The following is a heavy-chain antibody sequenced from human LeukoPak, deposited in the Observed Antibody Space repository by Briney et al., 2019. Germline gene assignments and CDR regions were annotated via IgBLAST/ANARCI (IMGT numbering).Heavy chain of an antibody. CDR2: IYYSGST. V-gene: IGHV4-39*01. J-gene: IGHJ6*03. Sequence: NPSETLSLTCTVSGGSISSSSYYWGWIRQPPGKGLEWIGSIYYSGSTYYNPSLKSRVTISVDTSKNQFSLKLSSVTAADTAVYYCARRYPAGSEWVGAVYYYYYMDVWGKGTTVTISS. CDR1: GGSISSSSYY. D-gene: IGHD1-26*01. CDR3: ARRYPAGSEWVGAVYYYYYMDV.